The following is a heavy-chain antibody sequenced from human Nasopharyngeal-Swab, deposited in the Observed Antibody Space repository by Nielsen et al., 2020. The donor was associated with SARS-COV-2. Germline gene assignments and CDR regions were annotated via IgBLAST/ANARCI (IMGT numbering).Heavy chain of an antibody. D-gene: IGHD6-19*01. CDR3: AKGRSGWSYYGMDA. J-gene: IGHJ6*02. Sequence: WIRQPPGKGLEWVSGISWNSGSIGYADSVKGRFTISRDNAKNSLYLQMNSLRAEDTALYYCAKGRSGWSYYGMDAWGQGTTVTVSS. CDR2: ISWNSGSI. V-gene: IGHV3-9*01.